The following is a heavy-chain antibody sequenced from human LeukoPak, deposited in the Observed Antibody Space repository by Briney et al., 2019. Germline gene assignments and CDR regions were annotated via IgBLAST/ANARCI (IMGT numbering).Heavy chain of an antibody. V-gene: IGHV5-51*01. CDR3: ARNTAFDI. CDR2: IYPGDSDT. CDR1: GYRFNSYW. Sequence: GESLKISCKGSGYRFNSYWIAWVRQMPGRGLEWMGIIYPGDSDTRYSPSLQGQVTISADKSISTAYLQWSSLKASDTAMYYCARNTAFDIWGQGTMVTVSS. J-gene: IGHJ3*02.